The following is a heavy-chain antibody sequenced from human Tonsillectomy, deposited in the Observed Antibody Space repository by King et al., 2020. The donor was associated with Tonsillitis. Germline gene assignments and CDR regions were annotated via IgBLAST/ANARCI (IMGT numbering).Heavy chain of an antibody. CDR2: IYCSGST. D-gene: IGHD5-24*01. CDR3: ARRLSTDRDGYNPRLNWFDP. V-gene: IGHV4-39*01. CDR1: GGSISSSRYY. J-gene: IGHJ5*02. Sequence: QLQESGPGLVKPSETLSITCTVSGGSISSSRYYWGWIRQPPGKGLEWIGSIYCSGSTYYNPSLKSRVTISGDTSKNQFSLKLSSVTAADTAVYFCARRLSTDRDGYNPRLNWFDPWGQGTLVTVSS.